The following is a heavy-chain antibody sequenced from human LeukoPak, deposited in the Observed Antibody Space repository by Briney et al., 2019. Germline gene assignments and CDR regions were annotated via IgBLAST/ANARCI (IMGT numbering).Heavy chain of an antibody. CDR3: ARLGPASSGWPESFDY. J-gene: IGHJ4*02. D-gene: IGHD6-19*01. CDR1: GFTFNSYW. Sequence: GGSLRLSCAASGFTFNSYWMNWVRQAPGKGLEWVAHIKRDGREKYYVDSVKGRFTISRDNAKNSLDLQMNSLRVEDTAVYYCARLGPASSGWPESFDYWGQGTLVTVSS. CDR2: IKRDGREK. V-gene: IGHV3-7*03.